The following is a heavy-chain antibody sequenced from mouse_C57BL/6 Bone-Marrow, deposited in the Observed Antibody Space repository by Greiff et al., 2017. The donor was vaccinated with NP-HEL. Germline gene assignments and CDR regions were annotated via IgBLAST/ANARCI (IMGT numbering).Heavy chain of an antibody. Sequence: VQLQQSGPELVKPGASVKISCKASGYTFTDYYMNWVKQSHGKSLEWIGDINPNNGGTSYNQKFKGKATLTVDKSSSTAYMELRSLTSEDSAVYYCAPYYYGSSYGDAMDYWGQGTSVTVSS. CDR1: GYTFTDYY. CDR2: INPNNGGT. D-gene: IGHD1-1*01. CDR3: APYYYGSSYGDAMDY. J-gene: IGHJ4*01. V-gene: IGHV1-26*01.